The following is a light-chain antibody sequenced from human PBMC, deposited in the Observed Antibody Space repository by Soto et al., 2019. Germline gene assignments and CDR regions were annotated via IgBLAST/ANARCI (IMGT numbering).Light chain of an antibody. J-gene: IGKJ4*01. CDR2: QAS. CDR3: QKYSIYSIT. Sequence: DIQMTQSPSTLSASIGDRVTITCRASQSVYHWLAWYQQKPGKAPTVLIHQASSLQSGVPSRFSGSGYGTEFPLTISSPQPDDFAPYYCQKYSIYSITFGGGTKGEMK. CDR1: QSVYHW. V-gene: IGKV1-5*03.